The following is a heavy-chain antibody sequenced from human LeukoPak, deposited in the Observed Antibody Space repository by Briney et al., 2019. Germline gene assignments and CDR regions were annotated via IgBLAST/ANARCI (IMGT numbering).Heavy chain of an antibody. J-gene: IGHJ3*02. CDR2: IYYSGST. Sequence: SETLSLTCTVSGGSISSYYWSWIRQSPGKGLEWIGYIYYSGSTYYNPSLKSRVTISVDTSKNQFSLKLSSVTAADTAVYYCARDLVGGYDVGVNDAFDIWGQGTMVTVSS. V-gene: IGHV4-59*06. CDR3: ARDLVGGYDVGVNDAFDI. D-gene: IGHD3-10*02. CDR1: GGSISSYY.